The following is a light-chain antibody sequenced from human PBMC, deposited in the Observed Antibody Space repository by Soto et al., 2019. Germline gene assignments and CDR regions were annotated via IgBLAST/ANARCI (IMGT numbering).Light chain of an antibody. J-gene: IGKJ1*01. CDR1: QSVRSDY. CDR3: QQHSNSPLT. V-gene: IGKV3-20*01. CDR2: GVS. Sequence: EIVLTQSPDTLSVSPGQRATLSCRASQSVRSDYFAWYQQKPGQAPRVIIFGVSTRATGVPDRFSGSGSGTDFTLTISRLEPEDFALYYCQQHSNSPLTFGQGTKVDIK.